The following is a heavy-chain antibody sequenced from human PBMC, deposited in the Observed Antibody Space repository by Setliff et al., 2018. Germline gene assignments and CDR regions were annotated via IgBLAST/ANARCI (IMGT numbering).Heavy chain of an antibody. V-gene: IGHV4-4*07. CDR3: ARDLYCGGHCYQLFDS. CDR1: GDSLSDYY. D-gene: IGHD2-21*02. CDR2: IYPSGGT. J-gene: IGHJ4*02. Sequence: PSETLSLTCAVYGDSLSDYYWNWIRQPAGKGLEWIGRIYPSGGTNYNPSLKSRVTISVDTSKNHFSLKLTSVTAADTAVYYCARDLYCGGHCYQLFDSWGQGTLVTV.